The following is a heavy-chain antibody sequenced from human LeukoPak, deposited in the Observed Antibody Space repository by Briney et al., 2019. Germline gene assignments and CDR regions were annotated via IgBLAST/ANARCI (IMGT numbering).Heavy chain of an antibody. CDR1: GGSISSSSYY. J-gene: IGHJ4*02. V-gene: IGHV4-39*07. CDR2: IYHSGST. CDR3: ARGGRLVTTPFDY. D-gene: IGHD4-17*01. Sequence: SETLSLTCTVSGGSISSSSYYWGWIREPPGKGLEWIGSIYHSGSTYYNPSLNSRVTISLDTSKNQFSLKLRSVTAADTAVYYCARGGRLVTTPFDYWGQGTLVTVSS.